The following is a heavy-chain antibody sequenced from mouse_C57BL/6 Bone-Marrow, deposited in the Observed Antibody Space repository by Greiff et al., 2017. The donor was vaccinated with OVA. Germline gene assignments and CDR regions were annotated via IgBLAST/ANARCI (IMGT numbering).Heavy chain of an antibody. CDR2: IDPETGGT. CDR3: TRGITTVVEGFAY. Sequence: VQLQESGAELVRPGASVTLSCKASGYTFTDYEMHWVKQTPVHGLEWIGAIDPETGGTAYNQKFKGKAILTADKSSSTAYMELRSLTSEDSAVYYCTRGITTVVEGFAYWGQGTLVTVSA. D-gene: IGHD1-1*01. CDR1: GYTFTDYE. J-gene: IGHJ3*01. V-gene: IGHV1-15*01.